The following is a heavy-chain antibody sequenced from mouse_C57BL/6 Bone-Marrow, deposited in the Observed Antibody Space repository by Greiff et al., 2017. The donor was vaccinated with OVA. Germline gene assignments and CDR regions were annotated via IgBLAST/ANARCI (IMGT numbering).Heavy chain of an antibody. CDR3: TREGNDGFAY. CDR2: IDPETGGT. J-gene: IGHJ3*01. Sequence: VKLQESGAELVRPGASVTLSCKASGYTFTDYEMHWVKQTPVHGLEWIGAIDPETGGTAYNQKFKGKAILTADKSSSTAYMELRSLTSEDSAVYYCTREGNDGFAYWGQGTLVTVSA. V-gene: IGHV1-15*01. CDR1: GYTFTDYE. D-gene: IGHD2-3*01.